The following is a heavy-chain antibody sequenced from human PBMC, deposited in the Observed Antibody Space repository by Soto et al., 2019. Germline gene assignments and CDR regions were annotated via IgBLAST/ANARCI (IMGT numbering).Heavy chain of an antibody. CDR2: IYYSGST. Sequence: PSETLSLTCTVSGRSISSSSYYWGWIRQPPGKGLEWIGYIYYSGSTYYNPSLKSRVTISVDTSKNQFSLKLSSVTAADTAVYYCARGSGGPYDILTGYAYWGQGTLVTV. D-gene: IGHD3-9*01. V-gene: IGHV4-30-4*08. CDR3: ARGSGGPYDILTGYAY. CDR1: GRSISSSSYY. J-gene: IGHJ4*02.